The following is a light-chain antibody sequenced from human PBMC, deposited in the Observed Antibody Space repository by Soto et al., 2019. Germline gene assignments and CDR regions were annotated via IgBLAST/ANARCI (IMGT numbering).Light chain of an antibody. CDR2: QDN. CDR1: GGSIANNY. V-gene: IGLV6-57*04. J-gene: IGLJ3*02. CDR3: HSYDTTAHWV. Sequence: NFMLTQSHSVSESPGKTVTISCTRSGGSIANNYVQWYQQRPCSAPTPVIFQDNERPSGVPDRFSGSIDRSSNSASLTISGLRTEDEADYYCHSYDTTAHWVFGGGTKLTVL.